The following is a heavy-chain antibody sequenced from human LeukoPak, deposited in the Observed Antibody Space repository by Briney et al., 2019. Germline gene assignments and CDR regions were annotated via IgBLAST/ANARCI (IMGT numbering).Heavy chain of an antibody. J-gene: IGHJ6*02. D-gene: IGHD3-3*01. Sequence: SVKVSCKASGYTCTSYDIKWVRQAAGQGLEWMGGIIPIFSTANYAQKFQGRVTITADESTSTAYMELSSLRSEDTAVYYCARDIDFWSGYYLLGSYYGMDVWGQGTTVTVSS. CDR3: ARDIDFWSGYYLLGSYYGMDV. CDR1: GYTCTSYD. CDR2: IIPIFSTA. V-gene: IGHV1-69*13.